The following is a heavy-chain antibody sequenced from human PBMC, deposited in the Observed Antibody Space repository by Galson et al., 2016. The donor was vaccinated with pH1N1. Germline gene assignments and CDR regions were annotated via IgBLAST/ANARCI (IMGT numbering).Heavy chain of an antibody. CDR3: ATGSGNSWFDP. CDR1: GYSFIVHY. V-gene: IGHV1-2*02. D-gene: IGHD3-10*01. J-gene: IGHJ5*02. CDR2: INPNSGDT. Sequence: SVKVSCKASGYSFIVHYMHWVRQAPGHGLEWMGWINPNSGDTKYAQNFQGRVTLTRDTSINTAYMELSSLTSDDTAVYYCATGSGNSWFDPWGQGTRVTVSS.